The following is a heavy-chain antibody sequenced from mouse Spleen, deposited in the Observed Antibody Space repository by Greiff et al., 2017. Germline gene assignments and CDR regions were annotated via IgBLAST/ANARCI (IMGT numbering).Heavy chain of an antibody. Sequence: SGYSFTDYNMNWVKQSNGKSLEWIGVINPNYGTTSYNQKFKGKATLTVDQSSSTAYMQLNSLTSEDSAVYYCARRAGSPWYFDVWGTGTTVTVSS. CDR2: INPNYGTT. V-gene: IGHV1-39*01. CDR1: GYSFTDYN. J-gene: IGHJ1*03. D-gene: IGHD3-1*01. CDR3: ARRAGSPWYFDV.